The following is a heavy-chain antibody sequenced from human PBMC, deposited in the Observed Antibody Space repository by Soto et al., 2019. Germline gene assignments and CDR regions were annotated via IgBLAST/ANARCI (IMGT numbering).Heavy chain of an antibody. D-gene: IGHD3-10*01. V-gene: IGHV4-39*07. CDR3: ARSGSGSHPDY. J-gene: IGHJ4*02. CDR1: GDSITSNSYF. CDR2: IYYSGTT. Sequence: SETLSLTCTVSGDSITSNSYFWAWIRQPPGKGLEWIGSIYYSGTTYYNPSLKSRVTIKPDTSKNQFSLQLNSVTPEDTAVYYCARSGSGSHPDYWGQGTLVTVSS.